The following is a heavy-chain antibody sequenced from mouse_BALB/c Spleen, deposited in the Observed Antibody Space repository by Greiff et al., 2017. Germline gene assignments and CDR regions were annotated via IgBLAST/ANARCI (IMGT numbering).Heavy chain of an antibody. J-gene: IGHJ4*01. V-gene: IGHV5-17*02. Sequence: EVMLVESGGGLVQPGGSRKLSCAASGFTFSSFGMHWVRQAPDKGLEWVAYISSGSSTIYYADTVKGRFTISRDNPKNTLFLQMTSLRSEDTAMYYCARNRGNAMDYWGQGTSVTVSS. CDR3: ARNRGNAMDY. CDR2: ISSGSSTI. CDR1: GFTFSSFG.